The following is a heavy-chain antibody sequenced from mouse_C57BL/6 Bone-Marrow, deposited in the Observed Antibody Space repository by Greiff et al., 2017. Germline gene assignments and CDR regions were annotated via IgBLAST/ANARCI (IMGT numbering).Heavy chain of an antibody. J-gene: IGHJ4*01. CDR3: AVGINTVGYAMDY. CDR2: IYPSDSET. Sequence: QVQLQQPGAELVRPGSSVKLSCKASGYTFTSYWMDWVKQRPGQGLEWIGNIYPSDSETHYNQKFKDKATLTVDKSSSTAYMQLSSLTSEDSAVYYCAVGINTVGYAMDYGGQGTSVTVSA. CDR1: GYTFTSYW. D-gene: IGHD1-1*01. V-gene: IGHV1-61*01.